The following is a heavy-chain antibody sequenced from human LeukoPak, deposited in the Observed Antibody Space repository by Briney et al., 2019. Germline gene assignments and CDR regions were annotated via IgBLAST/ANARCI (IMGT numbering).Heavy chain of an antibody. V-gene: IGHV4-39*01. J-gene: IGHJ4*02. Sequence: EAPCLTCTVSGGSLPSSSYYWAWVRLPPRKGLEWIGINYFSGSTNYNPSLRSRVTISVDTSKNQISLKLSSVTAADTAVYYCARNISVADSYSFDYWGQGTLVTVSS. CDR1: GGSLPSSSYY. CDR3: ARNISVADSYSFDY. CDR2: NYFSGST. D-gene: IGHD2/OR15-2a*01.